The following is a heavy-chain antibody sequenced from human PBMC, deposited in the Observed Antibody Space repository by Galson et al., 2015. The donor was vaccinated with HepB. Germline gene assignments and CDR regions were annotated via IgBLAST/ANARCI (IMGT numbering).Heavy chain of an antibody. CDR2: INSDGSST. CDR3: ASLHGFGVVIPHLDV. D-gene: IGHD3-3*01. CDR1: GFTFSSYW. J-gene: IGHJ6*04. V-gene: IGHV3-74*01. Sequence: SLRLSCAASGFTFSSYWMHWVRQAPGKGLVWVSRINSDGSSTSYADSVKGRFTISRDNAKNTLYLQMNSLRAEDTAVYYCASLHGFGVVIPHLDVWGKGTTVTVSS.